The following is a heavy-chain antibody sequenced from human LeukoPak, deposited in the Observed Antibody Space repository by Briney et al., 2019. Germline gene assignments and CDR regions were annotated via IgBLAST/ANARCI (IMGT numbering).Heavy chain of an antibody. D-gene: IGHD4-4*01. CDR2: ISYDGSNK. CDR1: GFTFSSYG. Sequence: GGSLRLSCAASGFTFSSYGMHWVRQAPGKGLEWAAVISYDGSNKYYADSVKGRFTISRDNSKNTLYLQMNSLRAEDTAVYYCAKDRGNAYFDYWGQGTLVTVSS. CDR3: AKDRGNAYFDY. V-gene: IGHV3-30*18. J-gene: IGHJ4*02.